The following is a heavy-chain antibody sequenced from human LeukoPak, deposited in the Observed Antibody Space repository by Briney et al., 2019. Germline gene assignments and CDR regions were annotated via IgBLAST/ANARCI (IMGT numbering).Heavy chain of an antibody. CDR2: IKEDESDE. CDR1: GFTFSSYW. Sequence: PGGSLRLSCEASGFTFSSYWMSWVRQAPGKGLEWVAHIKEDESDEYYVDSVRGRFTASRDNAKNSVNLQMNSLRAEDTAVYYCAREYYDFWSGPDYWGQGTLVTVSS. J-gene: IGHJ4*02. V-gene: IGHV3-7*01. D-gene: IGHD3-3*01. CDR3: AREYYDFWSGPDY.